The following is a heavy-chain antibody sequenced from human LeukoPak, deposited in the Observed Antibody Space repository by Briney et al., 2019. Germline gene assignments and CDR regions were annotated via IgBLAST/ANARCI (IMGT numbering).Heavy chain of an antibody. CDR3: ARDSSAAGIRYYYYGMDV. J-gene: IGHJ6*02. CDR1: GYTFTGYY. V-gene: IGHV1-2*04. CDR2: INPNSGGT. D-gene: IGHD6-13*01. Sequence: GASVKVSCKASGYTFTGYYMHWVRQAPGQGLEWMGWINPNSGGTNYAQKFQGWVTMTRDTSISTAYMELSRLRSDDTAVYYCARDSSAAGIRYYYYGMDVWGQGTTVTVSS.